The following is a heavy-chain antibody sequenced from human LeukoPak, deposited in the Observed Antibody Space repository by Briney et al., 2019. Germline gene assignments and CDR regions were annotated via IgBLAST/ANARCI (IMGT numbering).Heavy chain of an antibody. CDR2: SYYSGSI. J-gene: IGHJ4*02. V-gene: IGHV4-39*01. D-gene: IGHD2-15*01. CDR1: GGSISSSSYY. Sequence: PSETLSLTCTVSGGSISSSSYYWGWIRPPPGKGLEWVGSSYYSGSIYHNPSLKSRVNISVDTSKNQFSLKLSSVTAADTAVYYCASTYRSGGSCYSVYYFDYWGQGTLVTVSS. CDR3: ASTYRSGGSCYSVYYFDY.